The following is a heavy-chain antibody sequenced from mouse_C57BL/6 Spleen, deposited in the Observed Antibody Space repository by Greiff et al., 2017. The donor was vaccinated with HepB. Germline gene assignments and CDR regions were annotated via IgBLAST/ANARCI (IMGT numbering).Heavy chain of an antibody. CDR1: GYSFTDYN. CDR2: INPNYGTT. V-gene: IGHV1-39*01. Sequence: EVKLMESGPELVKPGASVKISCKASGYSFTDYNMNWVKQSNGKSLEWIGVINPNYGTTSYNQKFKGKATLTVDQSSSTAYMQLNSLTSEDSAVYYCARDYGSPLYYYAMDYWGQGTSVTVSS. CDR3: ARDYGSPLYYYAMDY. J-gene: IGHJ4*01. D-gene: IGHD1-1*01.